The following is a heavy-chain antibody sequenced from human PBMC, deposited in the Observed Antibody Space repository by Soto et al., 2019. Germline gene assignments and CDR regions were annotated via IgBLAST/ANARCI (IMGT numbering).Heavy chain of an antibody. V-gene: IGHV1-18*01. CDR2: ISAYNDKT. Sequence: ASVKVSCKASGYTFINYGFSWVRQAPGQGLEWMGWISAYNDKTNYPQKFQGRVTLTTDTSTSTAYMELRGLRSGDTAVYYCVRGPPGSLPAASHDYWGQGTLVTVSS. CDR1: GYTFINYG. D-gene: IGHD2-2*01. CDR3: VRGPPGSLPAASHDY. J-gene: IGHJ4*02.